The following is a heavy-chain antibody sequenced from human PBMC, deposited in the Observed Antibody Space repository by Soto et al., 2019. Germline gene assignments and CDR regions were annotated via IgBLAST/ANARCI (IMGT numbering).Heavy chain of an antibody. Sequence: GGSLRLSCAASGFTFSSYGMHWVRQAPGKGLEWVAVISYDGSNKYYADSVKGRFTISRDNSKNTLYLQMNSLRAEDTAVYYCSKDLLGYSSPGPCVANKDVGFCYYYYGMDVWGQGTTVTVSS. CDR3: SKDLLGYSSPGPCVANKDVGFCYYYYGMDV. CDR1: GFTFSSYG. J-gene: IGHJ6*02. CDR2: ISYDGSNK. V-gene: IGHV3-30*18. D-gene: IGHD6-13*01.